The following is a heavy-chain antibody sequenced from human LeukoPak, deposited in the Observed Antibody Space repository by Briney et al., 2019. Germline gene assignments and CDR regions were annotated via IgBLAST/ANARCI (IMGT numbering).Heavy chain of an antibody. V-gene: IGHV1-18*01. CDR2: ISAYNGNT. Sequence: GASVKVSCKASGYTFTSYGISWVRQAPGQGLEWMGWISAYNGNTNYAQKLQGRVTMTTDTSTSTAYMELRSLRSDDTAVYYCARMVRGVMRGWFDPWGQGTLVTVSS. CDR1: GYTFTSYG. D-gene: IGHD3-10*01. CDR3: ARMVRGVMRGWFDP. J-gene: IGHJ5*02.